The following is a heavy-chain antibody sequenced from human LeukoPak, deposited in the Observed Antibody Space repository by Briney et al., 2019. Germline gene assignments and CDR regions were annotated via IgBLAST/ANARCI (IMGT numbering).Heavy chain of an antibody. Sequence: SETLSLSCAVSGGSISSGGDCWSWIRQPPGKGLEWIGYIYLRGSNYYNPSLKSRVTISVDRSKNQFSLKLSTVTAADTAVYYCARVTPGHNCSGGSCYWFDPWGQGTLVTVSS. J-gene: IGHJ5*02. V-gene: IGHV4-30-2*01. CDR2: IYLRGSN. D-gene: IGHD2-15*01. CDR3: ARVTPGHNCSGGSCYWFDP. CDR1: GGSISSGGDC.